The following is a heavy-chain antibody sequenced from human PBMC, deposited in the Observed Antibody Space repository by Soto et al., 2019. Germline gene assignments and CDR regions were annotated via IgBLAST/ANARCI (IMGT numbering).Heavy chain of an antibody. CDR3: AHRVRYSGPWDVGWFDS. CDR1: GFSLTNSGVG. V-gene: IGHV2-5*02. D-gene: IGHD2-15*01. Sequence: QITLKESGPTLVEPTQTLKLTCSFSGFSLTNSGVGVGWFRQAPGKALECLGIMYWDKDRRYNPTLKPRLTITTDTSKKQVVPTMTYMVPVDTGTYYCAHRVRYSGPWDVGWFDSWGQGTQVTVS. J-gene: IGHJ5*01. CDR2: MYWDKDR.